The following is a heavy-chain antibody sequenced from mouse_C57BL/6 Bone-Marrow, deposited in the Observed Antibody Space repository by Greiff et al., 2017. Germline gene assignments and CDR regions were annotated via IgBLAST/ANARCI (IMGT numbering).Heavy chain of an antibody. Sequence: QVQLQQSGAELVRPGTSVKVSCKASGYAFTNYLIEWVKQRPGQGLEWIGVINPGSGGTYYNEKFKGKTTLTADKSSSTAYMQLSSLTSEDSAVYFCVVIYFDYWGRGTTLTVSS. CDR2: INPGSGGT. CDR1: GYAFTNYL. D-gene: IGHD2-2*01. J-gene: IGHJ2*01. V-gene: IGHV1-54*01. CDR3: VVIYFDY.